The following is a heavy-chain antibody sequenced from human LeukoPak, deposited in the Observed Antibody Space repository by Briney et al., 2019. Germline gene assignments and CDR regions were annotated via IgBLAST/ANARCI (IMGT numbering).Heavy chain of an antibody. V-gene: IGHV3-48*04. CDR2: ISSSSSTI. CDR1: GFTFSSYS. CDR3: ARSPGIAAAINWFDP. J-gene: IGHJ5*02. D-gene: IGHD6-13*01. Sequence: PGGSLRLSCAASGFTFSSYSMNWVRQAPGKGLEWVSYISSSSSTIYYADSVKGRFTVSRDNAKNSLYLQMNSLRAEDTAVYYCARSPGIAAAINWFDPWGQGTLATVSS.